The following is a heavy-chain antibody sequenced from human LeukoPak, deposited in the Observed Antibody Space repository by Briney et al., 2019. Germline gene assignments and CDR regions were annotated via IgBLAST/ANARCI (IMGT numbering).Heavy chain of an antibody. D-gene: IGHD3-9*01. CDR2: IYYSGST. J-gene: IGHJ5*02. CDR3: ARRPYDILTGMNWFDP. V-gene: IGHV4-39*01. CDR1: GGSISSSSYY. Sequence: KSSETLSLTCTVSGGSISSSSYYWGWIRQPPGNGLEWIGSIYYSGSTYYNPSLKSRVTISVDTSKNQFSLKLSSVTAADTAVYFCARRPYDILTGMNWFDPWGQGTLVTVSS.